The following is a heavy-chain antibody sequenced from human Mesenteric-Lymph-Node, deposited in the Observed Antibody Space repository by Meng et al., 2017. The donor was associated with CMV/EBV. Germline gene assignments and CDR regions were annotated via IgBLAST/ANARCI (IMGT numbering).Heavy chain of an antibody. CDR2: ISYDGSNK. Sequence: GGPLRPSCAASGFTFSSYAMHWVRQAPGKGLEWVAVISYDGSNKYYADSVKGRFTISRDNSKSTLYLQMNSLRAEDTAVYYCAKDKMIMVGGVHLSDVWGQGTTVTVSS. J-gene: IGHJ6*02. CDR3: AKDKMIMVGGVHLSDV. D-gene: IGHD3-16*01. V-gene: IGHV3-30*01. CDR1: GFTFSSYA.